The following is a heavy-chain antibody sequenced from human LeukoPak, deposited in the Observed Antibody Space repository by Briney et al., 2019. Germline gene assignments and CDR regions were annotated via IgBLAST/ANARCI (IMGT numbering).Heavy chain of an antibody. CDR2: IYSGGST. Sequence: GGSLGLSCAASGFTVSSNYMSWVRQAPGKGLEWVSVIYSGGSTYYADSVKGRFTISRDNSKNTLYLHMNSLRAEDTAVYYCARGGYGDCFDYWGQGNLVTVSS. CDR3: ARGGYGDCFDY. V-gene: IGHV3-66*01. CDR1: GFTVSSNY. J-gene: IGHJ4*02. D-gene: IGHD5-12*01.